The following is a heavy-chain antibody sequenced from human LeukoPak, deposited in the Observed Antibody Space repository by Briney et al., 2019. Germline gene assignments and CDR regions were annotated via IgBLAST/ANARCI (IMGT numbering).Heavy chain of an antibody. Sequence: TGGSLRLSCATSGFTFSNAWMNWVRQAPGKGLEWVAVISYDGSNKYYADSVKGRFTISRDNSKNTLYLQMNSLRTEDTAVYYCARPSFSSGWHFDYWGQGTLVTVSS. CDR3: ARPSFSSGWHFDY. V-gene: IGHV3-30*19. D-gene: IGHD6-19*01. J-gene: IGHJ4*02. CDR1: GFTFSNAW. CDR2: ISYDGSNK.